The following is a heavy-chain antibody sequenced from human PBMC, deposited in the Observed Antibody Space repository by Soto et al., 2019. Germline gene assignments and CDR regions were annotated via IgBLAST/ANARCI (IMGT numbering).Heavy chain of an antibody. CDR3: AREISGWYSGVDY. CDR2: ISSSSYT. J-gene: IGHJ4*02. V-gene: IGHV3-11*05. D-gene: IGHD6-19*01. CDR1: GFTFSDYY. Sequence: AGGSLRLSCAASGFTFSDYYMSWIRQAPGKGLEWVSYISSSSYTNYADSVKGRFTISRDNAKNSLYLQMNSLRAEDTAVYYCAREISGWYSGVDYWGQGTLVTVSS.